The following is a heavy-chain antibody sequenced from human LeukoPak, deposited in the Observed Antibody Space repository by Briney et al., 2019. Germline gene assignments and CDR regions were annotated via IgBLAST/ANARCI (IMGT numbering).Heavy chain of an antibody. CDR1: GFTFSSFE. D-gene: IGHD2-8*01. V-gene: IGHV3-48*03. J-gene: IGHJ4*02. CDR2: IGSSAGII. CDR3: ASDNFVQAHTGYFDY. Sequence: PGGSLRLSCAASGFTFSSFEMNWVRQAPGKGLEWVSYIGSSAGIIYYADSVKGRFTISRDNAKNSLYLQMNSLRAEDTAVYYCASDNFVQAHTGYFDYWGQGTLVTVSS.